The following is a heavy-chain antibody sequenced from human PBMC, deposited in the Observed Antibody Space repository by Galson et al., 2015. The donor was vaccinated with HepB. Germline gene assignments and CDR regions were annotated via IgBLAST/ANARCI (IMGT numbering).Heavy chain of an antibody. J-gene: IGHJ2*01. CDR1: GFTFSSYA. CDR3: AKDQASRWLQSGNRYWYFDL. V-gene: IGHV3-23*01. D-gene: IGHD5-24*01. Sequence: SLRLSCAASGFTFSSYAVSWVRQAPGKGLEWVSAISGSGGSTYYADSVKGRFTISRDNSKNTLYLQMNSLRAEDTAVYYCAKDQASRWLQSGNRYWYFDLWGRGTLVTVSS. CDR2: ISGSGGST.